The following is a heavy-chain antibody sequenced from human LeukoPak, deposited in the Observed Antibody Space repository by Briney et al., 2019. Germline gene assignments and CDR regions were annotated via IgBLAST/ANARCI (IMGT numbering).Heavy chain of an antibody. CDR3: ARHSGDYCFDY. CDR1: GFTFSNYA. Sequence: GGSLRLSCAASGFTFSNYAMSWVRQAPGKGLEWVSDVSGSGGSTFYADSVKGRFTISRDNSKNTLYLQMNSLRAEDTALYYCARHSGDYCFDYWGQGTLVTVSS. CDR2: VSGSGGST. J-gene: IGHJ4*02. D-gene: IGHD1-26*01. V-gene: IGHV3-23*01.